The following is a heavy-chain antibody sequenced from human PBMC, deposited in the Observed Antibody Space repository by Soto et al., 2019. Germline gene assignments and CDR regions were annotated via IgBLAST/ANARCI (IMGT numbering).Heavy chain of an antibody. Sequence: GESLKISCKGSGYSFTSYWIGWVRQMPGKGLEWMGIIYPGDSDTRYSPSFQGQVTISADKSISTAYLQWSSLKASDTAMYYCARVMFPHTSAVTYYFDYWGQGTLVTVSS. V-gene: IGHV5-51*01. CDR1: GYSFTSYW. D-gene: IGHD4-17*01. CDR2: IYPGDSDT. CDR3: ARVMFPHTSAVTYYFDY. J-gene: IGHJ4*02.